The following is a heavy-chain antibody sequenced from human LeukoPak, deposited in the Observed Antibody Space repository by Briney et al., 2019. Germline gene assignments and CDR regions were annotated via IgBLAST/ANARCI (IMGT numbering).Heavy chain of an antibody. CDR1: GGSFSGYY. D-gene: IGHD3-9*01. J-gene: IGHJ6*02. CDR3: ARGGILTGYPSYYYYYYGMDV. Sequence: SETLSLTCAVYGGSFSGYYWSWIRERQGKGLERIGEINHSGSTNYNPSLKSRVTISVDTSKNQFSLKLSSVTAADTAVYYCARGGILTGYPSYYYYYYGMDVWGQGTTVTVSS. CDR2: INHSGST. V-gene: IGHV4-34*01.